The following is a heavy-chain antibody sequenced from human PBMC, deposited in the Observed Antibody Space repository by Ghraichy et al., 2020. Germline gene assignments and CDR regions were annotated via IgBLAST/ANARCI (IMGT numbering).Heavy chain of an antibody. V-gene: IGHV6-1*01. Sequence: SQTLSLTCAISGDSVSSNSAAWNWIRQSPSRGLEWLGRTYYRSKWYNDYAVSVKSRITINPDTSKNQFSLQLNSVTPEDTAVYYCARDLVVPAASYYYYGMDVWGQGTTVTVSS. D-gene: IGHD2-2*01. CDR3: ARDLVVPAASYYYYGMDV. CDR1: GDSVSSNSAA. J-gene: IGHJ6*02. CDR2: TYYRSKWYN.